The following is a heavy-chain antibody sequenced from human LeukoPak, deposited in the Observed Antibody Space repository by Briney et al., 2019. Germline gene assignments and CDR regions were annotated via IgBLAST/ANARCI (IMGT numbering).Heavy chain of an antibody. J-gene: IGHJ4*02. D-gene: IGHD4-23*01. V-gene: IGHV4-4*07. Sequence: PSETLSLTCSVSRGSLSVYYWSWIRPPAGKGLQWIGRIYGSESTDYNPSLKSRVTMSIDTSKNQFSLKLSSVTAADTAVYYSARDCDYGGNRLDYFDWWGQGTLVSVSS. CDR2: IYGSEST. CDR3: ARDCDYGGNRLDYFDW. CDR1: RGSLSVYY.